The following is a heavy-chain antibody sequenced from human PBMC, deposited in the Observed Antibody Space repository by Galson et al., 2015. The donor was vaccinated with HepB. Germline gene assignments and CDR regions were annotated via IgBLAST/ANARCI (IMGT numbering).Heavy chain of an antibody. J-gene: IGHJ4*02. Sequence: SLRLSCAASGFTFSNAWMSWVRQAPGKGLEWVGRIKSKTDGGTTDYAAPVKGRFTISRDDSKNTLYLQMNSLKTEDTAVYYCTTDWVDFWSGYTLKVWGQGTLVTVSS. CDR3: TTDWVDFWSGYTLKV. D-gene: IGHD3-3*01. CDR2: IKSKTDGGTT. V-gene: IGHV3-15*01. CDR1: GFTFSNAW.